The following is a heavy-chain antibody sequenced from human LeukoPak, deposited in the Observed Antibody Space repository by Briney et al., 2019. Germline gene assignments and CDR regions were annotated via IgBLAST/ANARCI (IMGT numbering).Heavy chain of an antibody. J-gene: IGHJ4*02. CDR3: ARVSKGDKMVYAIGSSRNFDY. D-gene: IGHD2-8*01. Sequence: GGSLRLSCAASGFSFSSYWMSWVRQAPGKGLEWVANIKQDGSEKYYVDSVKGRFTISRDNAKNSLYLQMNSLRAEDTAVYYCARVSKGDKMVYAIGSSRNFDYWGQGTLVTVSS. CDR2: IKQDGSEK. V-gene: IGHV3-7*01. CDR1: GFSFSSYW.